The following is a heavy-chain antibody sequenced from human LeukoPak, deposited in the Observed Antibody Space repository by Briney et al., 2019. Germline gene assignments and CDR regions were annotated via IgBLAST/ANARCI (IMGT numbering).Heavy chain of an antibody. J-gene: IGHJ3*02. CDR1: VHPMCRRYW. CDR2: DWHSVST. V-gene: IGHV4-4*02. D-gene: IGHD2-21*02. CDR3: AGAYCGGDCYSGRAFDI. Sequence: TSDPQSLICGVCVHPMCRRYWLSWPRQPPGEGLDLMGEDWHSVSTNYYPSLKSRGTISIEKSKNQFSLKLSSVTAADTAVYYCAGAYCGGDCYSGRAFDIWGQGTMVTVSS.